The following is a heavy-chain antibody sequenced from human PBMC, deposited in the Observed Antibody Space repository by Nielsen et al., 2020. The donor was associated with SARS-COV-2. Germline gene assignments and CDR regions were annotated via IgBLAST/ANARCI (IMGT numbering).Heavy chain of an antibody. CDR2: INPDGSMK. Sequence: GGSLRLSCAASGFSFSTSWMNWVRQGPGKRLEWVANINPDGSMKRHVDSVKGRFTISRDNAGKSLYLQMNSLRAEDTAVYYCARDAAYSRFDYWGQGTLVTVSS. CDR3: ARDAAYSRFDY. CDR1: GFSFSTSW. V-gene: IGHV3-7*05. J-gene: IGHJ4*02. D-gene: IGHD4-11*01.